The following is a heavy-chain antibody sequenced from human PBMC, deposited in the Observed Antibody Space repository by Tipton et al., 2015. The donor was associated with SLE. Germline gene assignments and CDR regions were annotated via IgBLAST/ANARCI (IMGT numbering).Heavy chain of an antibody. J-gene: IGHJ4*02. CDR3: ARVGWLVYVDY. Sequence: TLSLTCAVYGGSFSGYYWSWIRQPPGKGLGWIGEINHSGSTNYNPSLNSRVTISVDTSKNHFSQKLSSVTAADTAVYYCARVGWLVYVDYWGQGTPVTVSS. CDR1: GGSFSGYY. D-gene: IGHD6-19*01. V-gene: IGHV4-34*01. CDR2: INHSGST.